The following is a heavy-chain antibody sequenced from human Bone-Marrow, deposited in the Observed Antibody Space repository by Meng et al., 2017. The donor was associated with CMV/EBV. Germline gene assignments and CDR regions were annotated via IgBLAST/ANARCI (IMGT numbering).Heavy chain of an antibody. J-gene: IGHJ6*02. CDR2: ISYDGSNK. Sequence: GGSLRLSCAASGFTFSSYAMHWVRQAPGKGLEWVAVISYDGSNKYYADSVKGRFTISRDNSKNTLYLQMNSLRAEGTAVYYCARELRMDYYDSSGYYITYYYYGMDVWGQGTTVTVSS. D-gene: IGHD3-22*01. V-gene: IGHV3-30-3*01. CDR3: ARELRMDYYDSSGYYITYYYYGMDV. CDR1: GFTFSSYA.